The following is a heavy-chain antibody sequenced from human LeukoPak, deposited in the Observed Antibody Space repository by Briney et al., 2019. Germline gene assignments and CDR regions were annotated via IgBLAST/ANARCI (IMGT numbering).Heavy chain of an antibody. J-gene: IGHJ4*02. CDR2: IHFSGGT. D-gene: IGHD5-12*01. V-gene: IGHV4-59*11. CDR3: ARVASITWIPGVFDC. CDR1: GGSISGHY. Sequence: SETLSLTCSVSGGSISGHYWSWIRHPPGKGLEWIGNIHFSGGTSYNPSLGSRVTISIDTSKKEFSLTLTSLTAADTAIYDCARVASITWIPGVFDCGGERTLVAVSA.